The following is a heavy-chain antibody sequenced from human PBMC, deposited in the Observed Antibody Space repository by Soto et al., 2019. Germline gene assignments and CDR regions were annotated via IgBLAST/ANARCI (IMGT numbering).Heavy chain of an antibody. CDR2: ISYDGSNK. J-gene: IGHJ4*02. Sequence: GGSLRLSCAASGFTFSSYGMHWVRQAPGKGLEWVAVISYDGSNKYYADSVKGRLTISRDNSKNTLYLQMNSLRAEDTAVYYCASECGGDCSSGDYWGQGTLVTVSS. V-gene: IGHV3-30*03. CDR3: ASECGGDCSSGDY. D-gene: IGHD2-21*02. CDR1: GFTFSSYG.